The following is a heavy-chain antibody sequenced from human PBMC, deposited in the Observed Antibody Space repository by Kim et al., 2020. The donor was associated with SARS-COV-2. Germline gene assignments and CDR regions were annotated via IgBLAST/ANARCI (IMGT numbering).Heavy chain of an antibody. D-gene: IGHD5-18*01. J-gene: IGHJ4*02. Sequence: GGSLRLSCAASGFTFSSYAMHWVRQAPGKGLEWVAVISYDGSNKYYADSVKGRFTISRDNSKNTLYLQMNSLRAEDTAVYYCAREGYSYGIDYWGQGTLVTVSS. V-gene: IGHV3-30*04. CDR2: ISYDGSNK. CDR3: AREGYSYGIDY. CDR1: GFTFSSYA.